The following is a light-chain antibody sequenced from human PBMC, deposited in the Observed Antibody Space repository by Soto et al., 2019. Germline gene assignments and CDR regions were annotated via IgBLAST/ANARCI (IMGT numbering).Light chain of an antibody. J-gene: IGKJ5*01. CDR1: QPVNNN. Sequence: EIVVTQSPATLSVSPGDRVTLSCRSSQPVNNNLAWYQHKPGQAPRLLIYGASTRATGISARFSGGGSGTEFTLTISSLQSEHFALYFCQQYEKWPPSITFGQGTRVEIK. CDR3: QQYEKWPPSIT. CDR2: GAS. V-gene: IGKV3-15*01.